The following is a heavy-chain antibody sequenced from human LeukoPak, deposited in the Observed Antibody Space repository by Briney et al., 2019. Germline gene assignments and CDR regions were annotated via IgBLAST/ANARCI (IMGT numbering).Heavy chain of an antibody. CDR1: GFTFTSYA. Sequence: GGSLRLSCAASGFTFTSYAMNWARQAPGKGLEWVSAISGSGASTYYADSVKGRFTISRDNSKNTLYLQMNSLRAEDTAIYYCAKAALRYQLLSSLDYWGQGTLVTVSS. V-gene: IGHV3-23*01. CDR3: AKAALRYQLLSSLDY. CDR2: ISGSGAST. D-gene: IGHD2-2*01. J-gene: IGHJ4*02.